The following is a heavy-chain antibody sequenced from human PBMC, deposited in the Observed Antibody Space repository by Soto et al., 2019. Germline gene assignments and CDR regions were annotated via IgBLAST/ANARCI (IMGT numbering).Heavy chain of an antibody. Sequence: ASVKVSCKASGYTFTIYAMHGVLQAPGQRLEWMGWINAGNGNTKYSQKFQGRVTITRDTSASTAYMELSSLRSEDTAVYYCARRSSSGWYYFDYWGQGTLVTVSS. J-gene: IGHJ4*02. CDR1: GYTFTIYA. CDR2: INAGNGNT. D-gene: IGHD6-19*01. V-gene: IGHV1-3*01. CDR3: ARRSSSGWYYFDY.